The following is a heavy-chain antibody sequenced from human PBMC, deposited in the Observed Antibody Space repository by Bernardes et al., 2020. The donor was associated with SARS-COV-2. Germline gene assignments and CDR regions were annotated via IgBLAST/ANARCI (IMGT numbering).Heavy chain of an antibody. J-gene: IGHJ4*02. Sequence: FQGRVTITRDTSASTAYMELSSLRSEDTAVYYCARVYGGSQWELGTLTNWGQGTLVTVSS. CDR3: ARVYGGSQWELGTLTN. V-gene: IGHV1-3*01. D-gene: IGHD1-26*01.